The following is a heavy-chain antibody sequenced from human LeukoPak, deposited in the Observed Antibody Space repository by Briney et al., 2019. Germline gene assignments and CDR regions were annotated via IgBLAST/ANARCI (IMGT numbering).Heavy chain of an antibody. Sequence: GGSLRLSCAGSGFTFSSYAMSWVRQAPGKGLEWVSAISGSGGDRYYADSVKGRFTISRDNSKNTVYLQMNSLRVDDTAVYYCAKDRQRGNYFRNYYCYMDVWGKGTTVTVSS. CDR1: GFTFSSYA. CDR3: AKDRQRGNYFRNYYCYMDV. D-gene: IGHD1-26*01. J-gene: IGHJ6*03. CDR2: ISGSGGDR. V-gene: IGHV3-23*01.